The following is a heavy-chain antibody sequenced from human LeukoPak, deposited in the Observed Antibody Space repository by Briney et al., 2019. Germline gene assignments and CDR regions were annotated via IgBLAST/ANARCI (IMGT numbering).Heavy chain of an antibody. CDR1: GGSISSSSYY. J-gene: IGHJ4*02. V-gene: IGHV4-39*07. CDR3: ARVDDSSGYYPTPHFDY. Sequence: ASETLSLTCTVSGGSISSSSYYWGWIRQPPGKGLEWIGSIYYSGSTYYNPSLKSRVTISVDTSKNQFSLKLSSVTAADTAVYYCARVDDSSGYYPTPHFDYWGQGTLVTVSS. CDR2: IYYSGST. D-gene: IGHD3-22*01.